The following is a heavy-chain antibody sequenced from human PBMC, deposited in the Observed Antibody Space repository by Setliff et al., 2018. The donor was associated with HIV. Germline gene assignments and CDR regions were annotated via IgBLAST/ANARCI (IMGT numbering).Heavy chain of an antibody. D-gene: IGHD7-27*01. CDR3: ARVTVDWGFGNAFDI. J-gene: IGHJ3*02. CDR2: ISSTSNYI. CDR1: GFTFSTYS. Sequence: GGSLRLSCAASGFTFSTYSMNWVRQAPGKGLEWVSSISSTSNYIYYADSVKGRFTISRDNAKNSLYLQMNSLRAEDTAVYYCARVTVDWGFGNAFDIWGQGTMVTVS. V-gene: IGHV3-21*01.